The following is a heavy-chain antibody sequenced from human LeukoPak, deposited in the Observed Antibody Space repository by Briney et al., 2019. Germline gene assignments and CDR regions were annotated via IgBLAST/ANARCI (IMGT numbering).Heavy chain of an antibody. CDR2: IIPILGIA. V-gene: IGHV1-69*04. Sequence: SVEVSCKASGGTFSSYAIIWVRQAPGQGLEWMGRIIPILGIAKYAQKFQGRVTITADKSTSQAYMELRSLTSEDTAVYYCARVRYSGYDLGDSDYWGQGTLVTVSS. CDR1: GGTFSSYA. D-gene: IGHD5-12*01. CDR3: ARVRYSGYDLGDSDY. J-gene: IGHJ4*02.